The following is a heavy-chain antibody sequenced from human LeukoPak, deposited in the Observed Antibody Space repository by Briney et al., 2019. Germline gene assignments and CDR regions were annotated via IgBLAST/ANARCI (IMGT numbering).Heavy chain of an antibody. Sequence: APVTVSCKASGYTFTSYYMHWVRQAPGQGLEWMGIINPSGGSTSYAQKFQGRVTMTRDTSTSTVYMELSSLRSEDTAVYYCARGDMIVYYFDYWGQGTLVTVSS. CDR3: ARGDMIVYYFDY. J-gene: IGHJ4*02. V-gene: IGHV1-46*01. CDR1: GYTFTSYY. D-gene: IGHD3-22*01. CDR2: INPSGGST.